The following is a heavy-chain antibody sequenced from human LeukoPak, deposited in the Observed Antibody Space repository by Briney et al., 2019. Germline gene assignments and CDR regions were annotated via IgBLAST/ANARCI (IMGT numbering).Heavy chain of an antibody. CDR1: GGSFSGYY. CDR3: ARGYDILTGYTRSFDC. D-gene: IGHD3-9*01. V-gene: IGHV4-34*01. Sequence: PSETLSLTCAVYGGSFSGYYWSWIRQPPGKGLEWIGEINHSGSTNYNPSLKSRVTIPVDTSKNQFSLKLSSVTAADTAVYYCARGYDILTGYTRSFDCWGQGTLVTVSS. J-gene: IGHJ4*02. CDR2: INHSGST.